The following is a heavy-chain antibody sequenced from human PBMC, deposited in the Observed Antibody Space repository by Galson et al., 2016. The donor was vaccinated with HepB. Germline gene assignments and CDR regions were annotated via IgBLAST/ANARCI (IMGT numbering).Heavy chain of an antibody. CDR3: VKGDYADYPEDGFDM. D-gene: IGHD4-17*01. V-gene: IGHV3-30*18. CDR2: VSHTGRKE. CDR1: GFTFSSYG. J-gene: IGHJ3*02. Sequence: SLRLSCAASGFTFSSYGMHWVRQAPGKGPEWVAGVSHTGRKENYGESVKGRFAISRDNSRNTLFLQMNNLTTEDTALYYCVKGDYADYPEDGFDMWGQGTLVSVSS.